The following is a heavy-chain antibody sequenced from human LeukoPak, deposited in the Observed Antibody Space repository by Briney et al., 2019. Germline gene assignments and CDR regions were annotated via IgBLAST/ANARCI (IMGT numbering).Heavy chain of an antibody. J-gene: IGHJ3*02. CDR1: GFTFSSYS. CDR3: ASQLGDASDI. CDR2: ISSSSSTI. D-gene: IGHD6-13*01. V-gene: IGHV3-48*01. Sequence: GGSLRLSCAASGFTFSSYSMNWVRQAPGKGLEWVSYISSSSSTIYYADSVKGRFTISRDNGKNSLYLQMNSLRAEDTAVYYCASQLGDASDIWGQGIMVTVSS.